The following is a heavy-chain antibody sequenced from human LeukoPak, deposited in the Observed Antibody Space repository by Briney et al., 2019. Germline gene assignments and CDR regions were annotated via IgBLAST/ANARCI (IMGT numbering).Heavy chain of an antibody. CDR1: GYTFSSYG. Sequence: ASVKVSCKASGYTFSSYGISWVRQAPGQGLEWMGWISAYTGNTNYAQKLQGRVTMTTDTSTTTAYMELRSLRSDDTAVYYCARDLSHRYNYDSRGYYILFDHWGQGTLVTVSS. CDR3: ARDLSHRYNYDSRGYYILFDH. J-gene: IGHJ4*02. V-gene: IGHV1-18*01. CDR2: ISAYTGNT. D-gene: IGHD3-22*01.